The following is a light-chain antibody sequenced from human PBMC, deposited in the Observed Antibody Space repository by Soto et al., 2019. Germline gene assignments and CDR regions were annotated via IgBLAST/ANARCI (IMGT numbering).Light chain of an antibody. Sequence: DIQMTQSPSSLSASVGDRVTISCRASQSISNYLNWYQQKPGTAPKLLIYAACSLQSGVPSRFSGSGSGTDFTLTISSLQIEDFATYFCQQSDSTPQTFGQGTKVEIK. CDR2: AAC. J-gene: IGKJ1*01. V-gene: IGKV1-39*01. CDR1: QSISNY. CDR3: QQSDSTPQT.